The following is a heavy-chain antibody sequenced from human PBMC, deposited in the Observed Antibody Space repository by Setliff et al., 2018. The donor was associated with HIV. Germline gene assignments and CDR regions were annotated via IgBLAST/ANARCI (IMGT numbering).Heavy chain of an antibody. V-gene: IGHV3-48*01. D-gene: IGHD2-15*01. CDR1: GFSFGSHS. Sequence: GASVKVSCKASGFSFGSHSMAWVRQAPGKGLEWVAYISSTSATIFYADSVKGRFTISRDNDEKSLFLQMNDLRAEDSGMYYCARDPVAAVVLGFDNWFDPWGQGTLVTVSS. CDR3: ARDPVAAVVLGFDNWFDP. J-gene: IGHJ5*02. CDR2: ISSTSATI.